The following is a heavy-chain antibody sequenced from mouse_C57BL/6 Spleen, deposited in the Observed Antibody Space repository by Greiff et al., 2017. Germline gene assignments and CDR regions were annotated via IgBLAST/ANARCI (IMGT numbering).Heavy chain of an antibody. CDR3: SRSGYSNVYYAMDY. D-gene: IGHD2-5*01. V-gene: IGHV14-2*01. CDR2: IDPEDGET. CDR1: GFNIKDYY. Sequence: VQLQQSGAELVKPGASVKLSCTASGFNIKDYYMHWVKQRTEQGLEWIGRIDPEDGETKYAPKFQGKATITADTSYNTAYLQLDSLTSEDTAGYYCSRSGYSNVYYAMDYWGQGTSVTGSS. J-gene: IGHJ4*01.